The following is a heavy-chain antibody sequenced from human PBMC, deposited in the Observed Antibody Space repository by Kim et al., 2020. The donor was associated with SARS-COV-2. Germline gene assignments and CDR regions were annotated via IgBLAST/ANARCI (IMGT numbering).Heavy chain of an antibody. V-gene: IGHV1-8*01. J-gene: IGHJ4*02. Sequence: YAQKFQGRVTMTRNTSISTAYMELSSLRSEDTAVYYCARAGRGYSYGLGYWGQGTLVTVSS. CDR3: ARAGRGYSYGLGY. D-gene: IGHD5-18*01.